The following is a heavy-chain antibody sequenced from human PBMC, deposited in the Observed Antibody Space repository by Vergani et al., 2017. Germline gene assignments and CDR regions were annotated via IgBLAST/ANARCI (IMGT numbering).Heavy chain of an antibody. V-gene: IGHV3-23*03. Sequence: EVQLLESGGGLVQPGGSLRLSCAASGFTFSSYAMSWVRQAPGKGLEWVSVIYSGGSTHYADSVKGRFTISRDTSKNTLYLQMNSLRAEDTAVYYCAKDPRPYGDYGYIDYWGQGTLVTVAS. CDR3: AKDPRPYGDYGYIDY. D-gene: IGHD4-17*01. CDR2: IYSGGST. J-gene: IGHJ4*02. CDR1: GFTFSSYA.